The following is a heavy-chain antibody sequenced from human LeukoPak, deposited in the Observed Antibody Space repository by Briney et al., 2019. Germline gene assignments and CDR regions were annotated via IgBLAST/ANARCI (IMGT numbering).Heavy chain of an antibody. V-gene: IGHV3-21*01. J-gene: IGHJ4*02. CDR3: ARSSSAHWDY. CDR2: ISSSSSYI. CDR1: GFTFSSYS. Sequence: GGSLRLSCGASGFTFSSYSMNWVRQAPGKGLEWVSSISSSSSYIYYADSVKGRFTISRDNAKNSLYLQMNSLRAEDTAVYYCARSSSAHWDYWGQGTLVTVSS. D-gene: IGHD3-22*01.